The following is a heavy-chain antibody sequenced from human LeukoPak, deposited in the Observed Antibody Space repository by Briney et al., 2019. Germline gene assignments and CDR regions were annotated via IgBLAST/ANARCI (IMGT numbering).Heavy chain of an antibody. CDR3: ASDHNYAFDH. V-gene: IGHV3-48*04. Sequence: QSGGSLRLSCTASGFPFSDYSMNWVRQAPGKGLQWISYIRISSGNTKYADSMKRRFTISANNANHSPYLQTTDPPVEDTAVYYCASDHNYAFDHWGQGTLVSVSS. CDR2: IRISSGNT. D-gene: IGHD1-1*01. CDR1: GFPFSDYS. J-gene: IGHJ4*02.